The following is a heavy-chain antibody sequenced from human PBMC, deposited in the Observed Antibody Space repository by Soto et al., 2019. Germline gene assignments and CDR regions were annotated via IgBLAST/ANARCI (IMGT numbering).Heavy chain of an antibody. Sequence: SETLSLTCSVSGGSMRSYYWNWLRQPAGKGLEWIGRIYSRGDTDYNPSVKSRVTMSVDTSKNEFSLRLNPVTAADTAVYYCAGIGEDVYYGMDVWGQGTTVTVSS. CDR3: AGIGEDVYYGMDV. J-gene: IGHJ6*02. D-gene: IGHD2-21*01. V-gene: IGHV4-4*07. CDR2: IYSRGDT. CDR1: GGSMRSYY.